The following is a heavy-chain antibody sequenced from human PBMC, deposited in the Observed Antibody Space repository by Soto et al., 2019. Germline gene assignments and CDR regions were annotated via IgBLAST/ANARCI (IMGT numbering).Heavy chain of an antibody. CDR3: VRGGGRGYSYGYGIRDDAFNL. D-gene: IGHD5-18*01. CDR2: TNRSGRT. Sequence: SETLPRTCVVYGRSFRCYYWSWIRQPPGKGLECIGETNRSGRTNYNPSRKSRVTISVDTSKNQFSLKVHSVTAADTAVYYCVRGGGRGYSYGYGIRDDAFNLWGQGTMVTVSS. CDR1: GRSFRCYY. V-gene: IGHV4-34*01. J-gene: IGHJ3*01.